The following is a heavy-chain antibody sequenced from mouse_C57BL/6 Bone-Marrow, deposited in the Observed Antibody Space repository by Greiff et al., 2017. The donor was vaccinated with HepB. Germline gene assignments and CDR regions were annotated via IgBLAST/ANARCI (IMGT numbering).Heavy chain of an antibody. V-gene: IGHV5-17*01. CDR3: AREAGYGNYVAWFAY. D-gene: IGHD2-1*01. J-gene: IGHJ3*01. CDR2: ISSGSSTI. Sequence: EVMLVESGGGLVKPGGSLKLSCAASGFTFSDYGMHWVRQAPEKGLEWVAYISSGSSTIYYADTVKGRFTISRDNAKNTLFMQMTSLRSEDTAMYYCAREAGYGNYVAWFAYWGQGTLVTVSA. CDR1: GFTFSDYG.